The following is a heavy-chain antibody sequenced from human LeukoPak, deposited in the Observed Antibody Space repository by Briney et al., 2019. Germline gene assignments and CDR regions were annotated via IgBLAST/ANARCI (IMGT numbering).Heavy chain of an antibody. D-gene: IGHD3-10*01. V-gene: IGHV4-34*01. CDR3: ARGVRGAPYFDY. CDR1: GGSFSGYY. J-gene: IGHJ4*02. CDR2: INHSGST. Sequence: SETLSLTCAVYGGSFSGYYWSWIRQPPGKGLEWIGEINHSGSTNYNPSLKSRVTISVDTSKNQFSLKLSSVTAADTALYYCARGVRGAPYFDYWGQGTLVTVSS.